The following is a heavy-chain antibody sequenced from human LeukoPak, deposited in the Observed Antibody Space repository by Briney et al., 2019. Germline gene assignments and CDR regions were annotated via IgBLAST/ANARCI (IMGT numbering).Heavy chain of an antibody. D-gene: IGHD7-27*01. CDR3: ARSRNGDRSAFDI. V-gene: IGHV5-51*01. CDR1: GYSFITYW. J-gene: IGHJ3*02. Sequence: GESLKISCKGSGYSFITYWIGWVRQISGKGLEWMGIIYPDDSDTRYSPSFGGQVTISADKSINTACLQWSSLKASDTAIYYCARSRNGDRSAFDIWGQGTMVTVSS. CDR2: IYPDDSDT.